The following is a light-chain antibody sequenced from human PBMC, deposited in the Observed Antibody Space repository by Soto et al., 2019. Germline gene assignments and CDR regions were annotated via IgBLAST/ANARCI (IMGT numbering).Light chain of an antibody. CDR1: QSVSSY. V-gene: IGKV3-11*01. CDR2: DAS. J-gene: IGKJ5*01. Sequence: EIVLTQSPATLSLSPGERATLSCRASQSVSSYLAFYQQKPGQAPRLLIYDASNRATGIPARFSGSGSGTDFTLTISRLEPEDFAVYYCQKRSNWPLITFGQGTRLEL. CDR3: QKRSNWPLIT.